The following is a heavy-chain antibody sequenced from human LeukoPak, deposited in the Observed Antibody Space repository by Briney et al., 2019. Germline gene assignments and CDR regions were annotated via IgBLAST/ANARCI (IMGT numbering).Heavy chain of an antibody. J-gene: IGHJ4*02. CDR2: IYHSGST. V-gene: IGHV4-4*02. CDR3: ARGKYDGSGSYYSYYFDY. Sequence: SETLSLTCAVSGGSISSSNWWSWVRQPPGKGLEWIGEIYHSGSTNYNPSLKSRVTISVDKSKNQFSLKLSSVTAADTAVYYCARGKYDGSGSYYSYYFDYWGQGTLVTVSS. CDR1: GGSISSSNW. D-gene: IGHD3-10*01.